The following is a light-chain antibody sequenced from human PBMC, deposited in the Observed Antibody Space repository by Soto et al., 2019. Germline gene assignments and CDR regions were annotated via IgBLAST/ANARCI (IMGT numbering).Light chain of an antibody. CDR2: KAS. CDR1: QNIRTW. V-gene: IGKV1-5*03. Sequence: DIQLAPSPSTLSASVGDRVTITCRASQNIRTWVAWYQQKPGRAPKLLISKASTLQSGVPSRFSGSGSGTEFILTISSLQPDDFATYYCQQHTTFGQGTTVEVK. CDR3: QQHTT. J-gene: IGKJ1*01.